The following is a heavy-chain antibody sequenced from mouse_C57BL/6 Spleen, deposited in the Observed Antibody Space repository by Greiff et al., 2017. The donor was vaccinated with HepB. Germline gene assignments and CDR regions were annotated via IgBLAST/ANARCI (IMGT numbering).Heavy chain of an antibody. CDR2: IDPSDSYT. CDR3: ARGLTTVGVDY. J-gene: IGHJ2*01. V-gene: IGHV1-69*01. CDR1: GYTFTSYW. D-gene: IGHD1-1*01. Sequence: VQLQQPGAELVMPGASVKLSCKASGYTFTSYWMHWVKQRPGQGLEWIGEIDPSDSYTNYNQKFKGKSTLTVDKSSSTAYMQHSSLTSEDSAVYYGARGLTTVGVDYWGQGTTLTVSS.